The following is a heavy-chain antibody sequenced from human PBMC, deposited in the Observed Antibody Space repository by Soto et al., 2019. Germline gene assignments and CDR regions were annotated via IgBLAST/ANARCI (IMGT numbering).Heavy chain of an antibody. Sequence: PVSVSRTTSGDTFRGHGINRLCQPLLQKNKWLGWINAGNSKTYYSEKFEGRVTFTRDTVATTLNMELTSLTSEDTAVYYCGRDQSGTGYCVDWFDPWGQRTLVNVFS. CDR1: GDTFRGHG. J-gene: IGHJ5*02. CDR2: INAGNSKT. CDR3: GRDQSGTGYCVDWFDP. D-gene: IGHD5-12*01. V-gene: IGHV1-3*01.